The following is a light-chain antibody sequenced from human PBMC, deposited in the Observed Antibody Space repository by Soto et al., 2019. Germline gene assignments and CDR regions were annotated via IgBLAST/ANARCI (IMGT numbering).Light chain of an antibody. CDR1: QGIAQY. CDR2: ATS. CDR3: QRYNNGRT. V-gene: IGKV1-27*01. J-gene: IGKJ1*01. Sequence: DIQMTQSPSSLSASVGDRVTITCRASQGIAQYLAWYQQKPGKAPKLLIYATSTLQPGVPPRFSGSGSGTDFTLNINSLQPEDVATYYCQRYNNGRTFGQGTKVDIK.